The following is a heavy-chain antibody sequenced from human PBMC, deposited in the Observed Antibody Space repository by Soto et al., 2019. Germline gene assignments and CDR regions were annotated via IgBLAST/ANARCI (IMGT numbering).Heavy chain of an antibody. D-gene: IGHD3-9*01. V-gene: IGHV1-8*01. J-gene: IGHJ4*02. Sequence: QVQLVQSGAEVKKPGASVKVSCKASGYTFTSYDINWVRQATGQGLEWMGWMNPNSGNTGYAQKFQGRVTMTRNTSISTAYMELSILRSEDTAVYYCARGPERYFDWYSAYRGQGTLVTVSS. CDR2: MNPNSGNT. CDR1: GYTFTSYD. CDR3: ARGPERYFDWYSAY.